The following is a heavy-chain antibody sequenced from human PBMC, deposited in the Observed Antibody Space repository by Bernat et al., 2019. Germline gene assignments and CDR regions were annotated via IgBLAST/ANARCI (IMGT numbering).Heavy chain of an antibody. J-gene: IGHJ4*02. CDR2: INPNSGGT. D-gene: IGHD5-24*01. CDR1: GYTFTGYY. Sequence: QVQLVQSGAEVKKPGASVKVSCKASGYTFTGYYMHWVRQAPGQGLEWMGWINPNSGGTNYAQKFQGWDTMTRETSISTAYMERGRLRSDDTAVYYCARGGGMATVHFDYWGQGTLVTVSS. CDR3: ARGGGMATVHFDY. V-gene: IGHV1-2*04.